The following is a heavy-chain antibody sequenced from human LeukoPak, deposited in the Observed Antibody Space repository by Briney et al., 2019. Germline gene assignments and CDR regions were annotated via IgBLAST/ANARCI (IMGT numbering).Heavy chain of an antibody. V-gene: IGHV1-2*02. D-gene: IGHD2-21*02. CDR1: GYTFTGYY. Sequence: ASVKVSCKASGYTFTGYYMHWVRQAPGQGLEWMGWINPNSGGTNYAQKFQGRVTMTRDMSISTAYVELSRLRSDDTAVYYCAKEDCGVDCSTFDYWGQGTLVTVSS. J-gene: IGHJ4*02. CDR3: AKEDCGVDCSTFDY. CDR2: INPNSGGT.